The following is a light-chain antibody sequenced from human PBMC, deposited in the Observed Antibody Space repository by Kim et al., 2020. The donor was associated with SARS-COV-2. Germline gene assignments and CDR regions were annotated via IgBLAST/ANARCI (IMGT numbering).Light chain of an antibody. CDR3: QAWDSSTHNYV. V-gene: IGLV3-1*01. Sequence: TGQPASITGSGYRLGVKYVSWYQQKPGQSTVVVIYQDNQRPSGIPERFSGSNSGNTATLTISGTQAMDEADYYCQAWDSSTHNYVFGAGTKVTVL. CDR1: RLGVKY. J-gene: IGLJ1*01. CDR2: QDN.